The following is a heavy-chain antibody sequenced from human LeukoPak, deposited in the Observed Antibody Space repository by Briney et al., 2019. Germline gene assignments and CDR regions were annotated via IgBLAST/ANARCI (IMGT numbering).Heavy chain of an antibody. CDR3: AGALPDYYDSSGYDNWFDP. V-gene: IGHV4-4*07. J-gene: IGHJ5*02. CDR2: IYTSGST. CDR1: GGSISSYY. D-gene: IGHD3-22*01. Sequence: LETLSLTCTVSGGSISSYYWSWIRQPAGKGLEWIGRIYTSGSTNYNPSLKSRVTMSVDTSKNQFSLKLSSVTAADTAVYYCAGALPDYYDSSGYDNWFDPRGQGTLVTVSS.